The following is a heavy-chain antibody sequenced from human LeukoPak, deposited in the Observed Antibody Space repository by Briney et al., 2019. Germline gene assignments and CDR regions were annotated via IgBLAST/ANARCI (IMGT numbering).Heavy chain of an antibody. V-gene: IGHV3-11*01. CDR2: ISSSGSTI. J-gene: IGHJ5*02. Sequence: GGSLRLSCAASGFTFSDYYVSWIRQAPGKGLEWVSYISSSGSTIYYADSVKGRFTISRDNAKNSLYLQMNSLRAEDPAVYYCARDPGYSYGYLAFTSPWGQGTLVTVSS. CDR3: ARDPGYSYGYLAFTSP. D-gene: IGHD5-18*01. CDR1: GFTFSDYY.